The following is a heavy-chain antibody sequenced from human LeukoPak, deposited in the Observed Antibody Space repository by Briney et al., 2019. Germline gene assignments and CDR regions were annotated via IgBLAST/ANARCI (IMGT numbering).Heavy chain of an antibody. V-gene: IGHV1-18*01. J-gene: IGHJ4*02. D-gene: IGHD3-22*01. CDR2: ISAYNGNT. Sequence: ASVKVSGKASGYTFTSYGISWVRQAPGQGLEWMGWISAYNGNTNYAQKFQGRVTMTTDTSTTTVYMELRSLRFDDTAVYYCARRYYDSSGYPHFDYWGQGTLVTVSS. CDR1: GYTFTSYG. CDR3: ARRYYDSSGYPHFDY.